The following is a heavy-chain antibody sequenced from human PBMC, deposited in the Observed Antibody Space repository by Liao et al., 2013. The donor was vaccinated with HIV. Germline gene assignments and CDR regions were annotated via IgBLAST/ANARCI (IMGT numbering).Heavy chain of an antibody. D-gene: IGHD3-22*01. CDR1: GGSFSGYH. CDR3: AKVHSSPGWFDP. Sequence: QVQLQQWGAGLLKPSETLSLTCAVSGGSFSGYHWTWIRQAPGKGLECIGEITHSGRTDYNPSLKSRVTMSVDTSKNQFSLKLSSVTAADTALYYCAKVHSSPGWFDPWGQGTLVTVSS. V-gene: IGHV4-34*01. CDR2: ITHSGRT. J-gene: IGHJ5*02.